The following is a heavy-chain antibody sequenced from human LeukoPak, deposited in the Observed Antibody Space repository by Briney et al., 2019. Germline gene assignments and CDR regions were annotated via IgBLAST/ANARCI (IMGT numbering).Heavy chain of an antibody. CDR1: GFTFSRYA. J-gene: IGHJ6*04. D-gene: IGHD3-10*02. Sequence: GSLRLSCVDSGFTFSRYAMHWVRQAPGKGLEWLALISYDGSDKDYADSVKGRFTISRDNAKNSLYLQMNSLRAEDTAVYYCAELGITMIGGVWGKGTTVTISS. CDR3: AELGITMIGGV. V-gene: IGHV3-30*04. CDR2: ISYDGSDK.